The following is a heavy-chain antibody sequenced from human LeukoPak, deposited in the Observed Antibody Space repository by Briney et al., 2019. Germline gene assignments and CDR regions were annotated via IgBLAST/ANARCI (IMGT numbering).Heavy chain of an antibody. J-gene: IGHJ3*02. CDR2: ITTAADT. V-gene: IGHV3-13*01. D-gene: IGHD1-26*01. CDR3: VRVRVGSGAFDI. CDR1: KFTFSFYD. Sequence: GGSLRLSCAAAKFTFSFYDMHWVRQGPGEGLEWVSGITTAADTYYAGSVKGRFTISREDARNLLFLQMNSLRAGDTAVYYCVRVRVGSGAFDIWGQGTMVTVSS.